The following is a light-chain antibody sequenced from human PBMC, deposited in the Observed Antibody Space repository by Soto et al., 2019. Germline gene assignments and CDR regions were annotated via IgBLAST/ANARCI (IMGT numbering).Light chain of an antibody. CDR2: GNN. CDR1: SSNIGAGYD. V-gene: IGLV1-40*01. J-gene: IGLJ2*01. Sequence: QAVVTQPPSVSGAPGQRITISCTGSSSNIGAGYDVHWYQQLPGTAPKLLIYGNNNRPSGVPDRFSGSKSGTSASLAITGLQAEDEAEYHCQSYDSRFVVFGGGTKLTVL. CDR3: QSYDSRFVV.